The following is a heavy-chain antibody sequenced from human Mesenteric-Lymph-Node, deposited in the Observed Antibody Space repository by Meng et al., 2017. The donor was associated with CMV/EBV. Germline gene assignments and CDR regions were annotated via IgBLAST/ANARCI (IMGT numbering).Heavy chain of an antibody. D-gene: IGHD5-18*01. Sequence: AVSGGCVSSGDYSWSWVRQPPGKGLEWIGYIYHSGSANYTPSLKSRVTISVDRSKTQFSLKLSSVTAADTAVYYCAGSGYSYEFDYWGRGTLVTVSS. CDR2: IYHSGSA. CDR1: GGCVSSGDYS. J-gene: IGHJ4*02. V-gene: IGHV4-30-2*01. CDR3: AGSGYSYEFDY.